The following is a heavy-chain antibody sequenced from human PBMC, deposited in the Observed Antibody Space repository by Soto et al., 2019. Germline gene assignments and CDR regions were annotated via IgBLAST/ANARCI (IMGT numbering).Heavy chain of an antibody. CDR1: GGSFSGYY. Sequence: SETLSLTCAVYGGSFSGYYWSWIRQPPGKGLEWIGEINHSGSTNYNPSLKSRVTISVDTSKNQFSLKLSSVTAADTAVYYCAIFYGHYYFDYWGQGTLVTVSS. CDR3: AIFYGHYYFDY. J-gene: IGHJ4*02. V-gene: IGHV4-34*01. D-gene: IGHD4-17*01. CDR2: INHSGST.